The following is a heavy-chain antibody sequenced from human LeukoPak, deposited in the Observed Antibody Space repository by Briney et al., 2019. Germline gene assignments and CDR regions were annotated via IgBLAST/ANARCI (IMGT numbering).Heavy chain of an antibody. CDR1: GFTFSSYS. CDR3: ARDLPSPYYYDSSGYYTFDY. J-gene: IGHJ4*02. CDR2: IRSHSSYI. V-gene: IGHV3-21*01. Sequence: PGGSLRLSWAASGFTFSSYSLNWFRRPPGKGWEGVYSIRSHSSYIYYADSVKGRFTISRDNAKNSLYLQMNSLRAEDTAVYYCARDLPSPYYYDSSGYYTFDYWGQGTLVTVST. D-gene: IGHD3-22*01.